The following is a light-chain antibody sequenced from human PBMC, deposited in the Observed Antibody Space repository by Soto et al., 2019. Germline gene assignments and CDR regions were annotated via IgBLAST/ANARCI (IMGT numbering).Light chain of an antibody. V-gene: IGKV1D-8*01. J-gene: IGKJ1*01. Sequence: VIWMTQSPSLLSASTGDRVTISCRISQGISSHLAWYQQRPGKAPDLLIYDASTLQSGVPSRFSGSGSGTDFTLTISFLQSEDFGTYYCQQYHGFPWTVGQGTKVEIK. CDR1: QGISSH. CDR2: DAS. CDR3: QQYHGFPWT.